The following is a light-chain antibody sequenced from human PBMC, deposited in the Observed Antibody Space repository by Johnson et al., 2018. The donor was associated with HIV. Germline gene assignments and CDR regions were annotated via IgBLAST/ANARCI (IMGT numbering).Light chain of an antibody. CDR1: SSNIGNNY. V-gene: IGLV1-51*01. Sequence: QPVLTQPPSVSAAPGQKVTISCSGSSSNIGNNYVSWYQQLPGTAPKLLIYDNNKRPSGIPDRFSGSKSGTSATLGITGLQTGDEADYYCGTWDSSLSAGKVCGTGTKVTVL. J-gene: IGLJ1*01. CDR2: DNN. CDR3: GTWDSSLSAGKV.